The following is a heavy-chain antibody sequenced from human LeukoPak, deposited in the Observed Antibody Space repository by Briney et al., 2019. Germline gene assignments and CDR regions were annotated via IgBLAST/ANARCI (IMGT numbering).Heavy chain of an antibody. Sequence: PSETLSLTCTVSGDSISSGGFHWSWLRQDQGKGRVWIVNIGYSGTTYYNPALRSRTSLSVNASQNQFSLHLRSVAAAATAVYYCARGPYIASYLTSGYFDNWGPGTPVTVSS. D-gene: IGHD3-10*01. CDR2: IGYSGTT. V-gene: IGHV4-31*03. J-gene: IGHJ4*02. CDR3: ARGPYIASYLTSGYFDN. CDR1: GDSISSGGFH.